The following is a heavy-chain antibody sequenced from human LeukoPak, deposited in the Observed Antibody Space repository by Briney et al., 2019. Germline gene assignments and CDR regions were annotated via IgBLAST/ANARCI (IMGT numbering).Heavy chain of an antibody. CDR3: AMSGYSSDWYSAKPRAYYFDY. J-gene: IGHJ4*02. D-gene: IGHD6-19*01. Sequence: SETLSLTCTVSGGSISSSSYYWGWIRQPPGKGLEWIGSIYYSGSTYYNPSLKSRVTISVDTSKNQFSLKLSSVTAADTAVYYCAMSGYSSDWYSAKPRAYYFDYWGQGTLVTVSS. CDR2: IYYSGST. V-gene: IGHV4-39*01. CDR1: GGSISSSSYY.